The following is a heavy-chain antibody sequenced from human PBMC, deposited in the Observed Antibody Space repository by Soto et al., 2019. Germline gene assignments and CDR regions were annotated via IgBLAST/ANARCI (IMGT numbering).Heavy chain of an antibody. V-gene: IGHV3-30*03. D-gene: IGHD2-15*01. Sequence: GGSLRLSCAASGFTFSSYGMHWVRQAPGKGLEWVAVISYDGSNKYYADSVKGRFTISRDNSKNTLYLQMNSLRAEDTAVYYRAGGLYCSGGSCYDYWGQGTLVTVSS. CDR2: ISYDGSNK. J-gene: IGHJ4*02. CDR1: GFTFSSYG. CDR3: AGGLYCSGGSCYDY.